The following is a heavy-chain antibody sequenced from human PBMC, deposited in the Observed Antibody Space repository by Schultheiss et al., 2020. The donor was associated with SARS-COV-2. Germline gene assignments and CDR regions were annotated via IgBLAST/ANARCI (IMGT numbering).Heavy chain of an antibody. CDR3: AREPTYYYDSSDYYWEYFQH. CDR2: ISGSGGST. D-gene: IGHD3-22*01. V-gene: IGHV3-21*01. Sequence: GGSLRLSCAASGFTFSSYGMHWVRQAPGKGLEWVSAISGSGGSTYYADSVKGRFTISRDNAKNSLYLQMNSLRAEDTAVYYCAREPTYYYDSSDYYWEYFQHWGQGTLVTVSS. CDR1: GFTFSSYG. J-gene: IGHJ1*01.